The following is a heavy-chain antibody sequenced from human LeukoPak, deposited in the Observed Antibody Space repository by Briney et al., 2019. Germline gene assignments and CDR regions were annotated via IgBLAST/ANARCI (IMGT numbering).Heavy chain of an antibody. V-gene: IGHV3-23*01. CDR1: GFTFATYA. Sequence: GGSLRLSCAASGFTFATYAMSWVRQAPGKGLEWISSISGSGGNTYYSDSVKGRFTISRDNSKNTLYLQMNSLRAEDTAVYYCAKDKTYYYDSSGQDYWGQGTMVTVSS. J-gene: IGHJ3*01. CDR2: ISGSGGNT. CDR3: AKDKTYYYDSSGQDY. D-gene: IGHD3-22*01.